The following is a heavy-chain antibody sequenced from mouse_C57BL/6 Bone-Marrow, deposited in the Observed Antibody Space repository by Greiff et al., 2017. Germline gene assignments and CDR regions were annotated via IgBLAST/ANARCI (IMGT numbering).Heavy chain of an antibody. CDR2: IDPEDGEN. CDR3: SRARTTVVASCPHWYFDV. CDR1: GFNIKDYY. Sequence: VQLQQSGAELVKPGASVKLSCTASGFNIKDYYMHWVKQRTEQGLEWIGRIDPEDGENKSAPKFQGKATITADTSSNTAYLQLRSLTAEDTAVYYCSRARTTVVASCPHWYFDVWGTGTTVTVSS. J-gene: IGHJ1*03. V-gene: IGHV14-2*01. D-gene: IGHD1-1*01.